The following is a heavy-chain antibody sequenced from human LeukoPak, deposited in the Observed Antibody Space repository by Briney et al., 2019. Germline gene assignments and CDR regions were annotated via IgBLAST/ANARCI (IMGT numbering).Heavy chain of an antibody. J-gene: IGHJ5*02. CDR1: GGSFSGYY. CDR2: INHSGST. CDR3: APRRLRLRSFDP. V-gene: IGHV4-34*01. D-gene: IGHD5-12*01. Sequence: SETLSLTCAVYGGSFSGYYWSWIRQPPGKGLEWIGEINHSGSTNYNPSLKSRVTISVGTSKNQFSLKLSSVTAADTAVYYCAPRRLRLRSFDPWGQGTLVTVSS.